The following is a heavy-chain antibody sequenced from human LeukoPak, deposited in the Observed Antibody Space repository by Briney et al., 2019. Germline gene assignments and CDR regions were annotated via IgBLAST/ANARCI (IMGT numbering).Heavy chain of an antibody. CDR3: ARAAVTGYDY. V-gene: IGHV3-48*02. J-gene: IGHJ4*02. CDR1: GFTFSTYS. D-gene: IGHD6-19*01. Sequence: PGGSLRLSCDASGFTFSTYSMNWVRQAPGKGLEWVSYISSSSSTIYYADSVKGRFTISRDNAKNSLYLQMNSLRDEDTAVYYCARAAVTGYDYWGQGTLVTVSS. CDR2: ISSSSSTI.